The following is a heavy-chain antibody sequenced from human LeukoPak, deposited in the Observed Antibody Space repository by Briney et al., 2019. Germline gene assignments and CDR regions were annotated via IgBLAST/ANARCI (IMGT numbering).Heavy chain of an antibody. CDR2: IKQDGREK. Sequence: GGSLRLSCAASGFTFSSYWMSWVRQAPGKGLEWVANIKQDGREKYYVDSVKGRFTISRDNAKNTVFLQMGSLRADDTAMYYCARAGELRYMDVWGKGTAVTVSS. CDR1: GFTFSSYW. V-gene: IGHV3-7*03. CDR3: ARAGELRYMDV. J-gene: IGHJ6*03. D-gene: IGHD3-16*01.